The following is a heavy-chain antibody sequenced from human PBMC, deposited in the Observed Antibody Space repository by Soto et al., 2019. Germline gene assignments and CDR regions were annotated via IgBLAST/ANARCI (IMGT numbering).Heavy chain of an antibody. D-gene: IGHD3-16*02. CDR3: AKHPFNPLVTPYWYFDV. Sequence: QLQLQESGPGLVKASETLSLTCTVSGDSISRSANYWGWVRQSPGRGLEWIGSFYSGGKTYFNPSLKSRVALSADTSKNELSRRLSSVTATDTATYYCAKHPFNPLVTPYWYFDVWGRGTPVAVS. V-gene: IGHV4-39*01. CDR2: FYSGGKT. J-gene: IGHJ2*01. CDR1: GDSISRSANY.